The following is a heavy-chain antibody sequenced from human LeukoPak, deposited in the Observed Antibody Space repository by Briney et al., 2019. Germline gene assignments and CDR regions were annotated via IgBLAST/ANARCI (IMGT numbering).Heavy chain of an antibody. CDR3: ARGRGGWYFDL. J-gene: IGHJ2*01. CDR1: GGSISSYY. Sequence: PSETLSLTCTVSGGSISSYYWSWIRQPPGKGLEWIGYIYYSGSTNYNPSLKSRVTISVDTSKNQFSLKLSSVTAADTAVYYCARGRGGWYFDLWGRGTLVTVSS. V-gene: IGHV4-59*01. D-gene: IGHD6-25*01. CDR2: IYYSGST.